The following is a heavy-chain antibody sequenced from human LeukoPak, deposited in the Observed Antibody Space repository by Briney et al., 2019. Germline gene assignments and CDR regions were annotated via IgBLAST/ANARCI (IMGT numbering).Heavy chain of an antibody. V-gene: IGHV4-39*01. CDR1: GGSISSSGYF. CDR2: IFYSGST. CDR3: ARQMNTVTADY. J-gene: IGHJ4*02. Sequence: SETLSLTCTVSGGSISSSGYFWGWIRQPPGKGLEWIGSIFYSGSTYYNPSLNSRVTISIDTSKNQFSLRLSSVTAADTAVYYCARQMNTVTADYWGQGTLVTVSS. D-gene: IGHD4-17*01.